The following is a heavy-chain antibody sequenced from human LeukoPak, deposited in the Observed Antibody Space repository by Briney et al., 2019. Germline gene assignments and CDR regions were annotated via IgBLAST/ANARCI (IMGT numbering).Heavy chain of an antibody. CDR2: IRNGGST. Sequence: RPGGSLRLSCAASGFTFDDYGMSWVRQAPGKGLEWVSGIRNGGSTGYADSVKGRFTISRDNAKNSLYLQMNNLRVEDTAVYYCARDGSLPDYWGQGTLVTVSS. CDR1: GFTFDDYG. V-gene: IGHV3-20*04. CDR3: ARDGSLPDY. J-gene: IGHJ4*02.